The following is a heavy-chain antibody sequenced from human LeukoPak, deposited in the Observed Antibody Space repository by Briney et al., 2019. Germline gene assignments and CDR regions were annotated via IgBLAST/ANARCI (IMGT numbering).Heavy chain of an antibody. Sequence: GRSLRLSCAASGFTFSSYGMHWVRQAPGKGLEWVAVISYDGSNKYYADSVKGRFTISRDNSKNTLYLQMNSLRAEDTAVYYCATRTAIANFDYWGQGTLVTVSS. CDR2: ISYDGSNK. J-gene: IGHJ4*02. CDR3: ATRTAIANFDY. D-gene: IGHD5-18*01. V-gene: IGHV3-30*03. CDR1: GFTFSSYG.